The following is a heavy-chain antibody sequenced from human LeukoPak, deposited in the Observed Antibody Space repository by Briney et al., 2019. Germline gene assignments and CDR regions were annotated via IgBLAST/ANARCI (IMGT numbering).Heavy chain of an antibody. V-gene: IGHV3-23*01. J-gene: IGHJ4*02. Sequence: GGTLRLSCAASGFTFSSYGMSWVRQAPGKGLEWVSAISGSGGSTYYADSVKGRFTISRDNSKNTLYLQMNSLRPEDTAVYYCAKVRFCSGATCYPDDYWGQGTLVTVSS. CDR2: ISGSGGST. D-gene: IGHD2-15*01. CDR1: GFTFSSYG. CDR3: AKVRFCSGATCYPDDY.